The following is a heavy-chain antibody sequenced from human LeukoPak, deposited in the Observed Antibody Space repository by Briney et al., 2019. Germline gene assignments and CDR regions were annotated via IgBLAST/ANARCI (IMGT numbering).Heavy chain of an antibody. Sequence: PSETLSLTCTVSGGSISSYYWSWIRQPPGKGLEWIGYIYYSGSTDYNPSLKSRVTISVDASKNQFSLKLSSVTAADTAVYYCASAYSSSSVIDYWGQGTLVTVSS. D-gene: IGHD6-6*01. V-gene: IGHV4-59*01. CDR1: GGSISSYY. J-gene: IGHJ4*02. CDR2: IYYSGST. CDR3: ASAYSSSSVIDY.